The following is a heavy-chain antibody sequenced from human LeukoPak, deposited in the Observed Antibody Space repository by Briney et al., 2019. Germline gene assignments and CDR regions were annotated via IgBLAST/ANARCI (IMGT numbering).Heavy chain of an antibody. Sequence: AGGSLRLSCAASGFTVSSNYMSWVRQAPGKGLEWVSVIYSGGSTYHADSVKGRFTISRDNSKNTLYLQMNSLRAEDTAVYYCASVPTRITISPMGYWGQGTLVTVSS. J-gene: IGHJ4*02. V-gene: IGHV3-53*01. CDR1: GFTVSSNY. D-gene: IGHD3-10*01. CDR3: ASVPTRITISPMGY. CDR2: IYSGGST.